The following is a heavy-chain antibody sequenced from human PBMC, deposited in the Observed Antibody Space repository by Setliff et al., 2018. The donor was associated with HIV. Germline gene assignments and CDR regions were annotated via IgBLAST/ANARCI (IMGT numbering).Heavy chain of an antibody. CDR1: GGSISNSRYY. CDR3: ARGAIAVAGISYYYYGMDV. J-gene: IGHJ6*02. CDR2: IYYSGST. V-gene: IGHV4-39*07. Sequence: KASETLSLTCTVSGGSISNSRYYWSWIRQPPGKGLEWIGSIYYSGSTYYNPSLKSRVTISVDTSKNQFSLKLSSVTAADTAVYYCARGAIAVAGISYYYYGMDVWGQGTTVTVSS. D-gene: IGHD6-19*01.